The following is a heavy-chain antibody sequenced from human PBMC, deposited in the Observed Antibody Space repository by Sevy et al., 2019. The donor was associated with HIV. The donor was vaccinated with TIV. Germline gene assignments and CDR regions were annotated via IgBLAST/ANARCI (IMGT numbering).Heavy chain of an antibody. J-gene: IGHJ6*02. CDR1: GGSISGSFY. D-gene: IGHD3-22*01. V-gene: IGHV4-4*07. CDR2: IYTSGST. CDR3: ARAPYYYDSSGYLSALVDV. Sequence: SETLSLTCTVSGGSISGSFYWSWVRQSAGKGLEWIGRIYTSGSTNYNPSLMSRVTMSVDTSKNQFSLSLTSVTAADTAVYYCARAPYYYDSSGYLSALVDVWGQGTTVTVSS.